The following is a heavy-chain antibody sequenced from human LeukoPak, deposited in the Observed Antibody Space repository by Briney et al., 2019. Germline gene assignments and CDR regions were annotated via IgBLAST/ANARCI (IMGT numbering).Heavy chain of an antibody. Sequence: GESLKISCKGSGYTFTSYWIGWVRQLPGKGLEWMGIIYPGDSDTRYSPAFQGQVTISVDKSISTAYLQWSSLKASDTAMYYCARRQRAIIRAFDIWGQGTMVTVSS. CDR1: GYTFTSYW. D-gene: IGHD3-10*01. J-gene: IGHJ3*02. CDR3: ARRQRAIIRAFDI. V-gene: IGHV5-51*01. CDR2: IYPGDSDT.